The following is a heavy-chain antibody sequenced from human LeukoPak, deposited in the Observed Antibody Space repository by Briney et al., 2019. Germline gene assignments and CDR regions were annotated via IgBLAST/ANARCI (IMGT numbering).Heavy chain of an antibody. CDR2: IYYSGST. CDR1: GVSVSSGSYY. Sequence: SETLSLTCTVSGVSVSSGSYYWSWIRQPPGKGLEWIGYIYYSGSTNYNPSLKSRVTISVDTSKNQFSLKLSSVTAADTAVYYCAIEWELHWFDPWGQGTLVTVSS. CDR3: AIEWELHWFDP. D-gene: IGHD1-26*01. V-gene: IGHV4-61*01. J-gene: IGHJ5*02.